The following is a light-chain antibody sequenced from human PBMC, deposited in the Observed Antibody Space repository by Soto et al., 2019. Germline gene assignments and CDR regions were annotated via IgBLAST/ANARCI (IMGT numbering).Light chain of an antibody. CDR1: QNIRRY. CDR2: ATS. CDR3: QQGYSSRWT. V-gene: IGKV1-39*01. J-gene: IGKJ1*01. Sequence: DIQMTQSPSSLSASVGDRVTITCRASQNIRRYLNWYQQKPGKAPQLLIYATSSLQTGVPSRFSASGSGTDFILVISDLQPEDSATYYCQQGYSSRWTSGRGTKVEI.